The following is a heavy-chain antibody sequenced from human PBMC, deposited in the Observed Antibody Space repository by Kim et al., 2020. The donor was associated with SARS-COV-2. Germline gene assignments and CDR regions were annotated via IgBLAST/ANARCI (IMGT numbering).Heavy chain of an antibody. CDR1: GFTFSSYW. V-gene: IGHV3-7*03. Sequence: GGSLRLSCAASGFTFSSYWMSWVRQAPGKGLEWVANIKQDGSEKYYVDSVKGRFTISRDNAKNSLYLQMNSLRAEDTAVYYCASLEAAAGTPFDYWGQGTLVTVSS. D-gene: IGHD6-13*01. CDR2: IKQDGSEK. CDR3: ASLEAAAGTPFDY. J-gene: IGHJ4*02.